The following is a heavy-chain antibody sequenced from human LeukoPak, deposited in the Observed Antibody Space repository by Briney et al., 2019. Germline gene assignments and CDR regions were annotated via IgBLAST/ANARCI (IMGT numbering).Heavy chain of an antibody. CDR3: AKDGGSYLWYFDL. Sequence: GRSLRLSCAASGFTFSSYGMHWVRQAPGKGLEWVAVISYDGSNKYYADSVKGRFTISRDNSKNTLYLQMNSLRAEDTAVYYCAKDGGSYLWYFDLWGRGTLVTVSS. V-gene: IGHV3-30*18. CDR2: ISYDGSNK. D-gene: IGHD1-26*01. J-gene: IGHJ2*01. CDR1: GFTFSSYG.